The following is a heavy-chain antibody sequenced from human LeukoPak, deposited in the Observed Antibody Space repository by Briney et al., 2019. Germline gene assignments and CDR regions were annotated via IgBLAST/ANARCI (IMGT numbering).Heavy chain of an antibody. J-gene: IGHJ4*02. V-gene: IGHV1-69*04. CDR1: GGTFSSYA. CDR2: IIPILGIA. Sequence: ASVKVSCKASGGTFSSYAISWVRQAPGQGLEWMGRIIPILGIANYAQKFQGRVTITADKSTSAAYMELRSLRSDDTAVYYCARDDYYGSGYYFDYWGQGTLVTVSS. D-gene: IGHD3-10*01. CDR3: ARDDYYGSGYYFDY.